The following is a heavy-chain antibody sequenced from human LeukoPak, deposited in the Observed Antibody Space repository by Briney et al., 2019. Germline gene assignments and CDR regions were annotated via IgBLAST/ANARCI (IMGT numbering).Heavy chain of an antibody. CDR3: ARGKRIAAAGFDY. CDR1: GGSFSGYY. CDR2: INHSGST. D-gene: IGHD6-13*01. Sequence: SETLSLTCAVYGGSFSGYYWSWIRQPPGKGLEWIGEINHSGSTNYNPSLKSRVTISVDTSKNQFSLKLSSVTAADTAVYYCARGKRIAAAGFDYWGPGTLVTVSS. V-gene: IGHV4-34*01. J-gene: IGHJ4*02.